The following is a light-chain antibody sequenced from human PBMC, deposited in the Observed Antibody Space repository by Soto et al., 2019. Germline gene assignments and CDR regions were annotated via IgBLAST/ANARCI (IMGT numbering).Light chain of an antibody. CDR1: QSILYSSNNKNF. Sequence: DIVLTQSPDSLAVSLGERATINCKSSQSILYSSNNKNFLAWYQQKSGQPPKMLIYWASTRESGVPDRFSGSESGTDFTLTISSLQAEDVAVYYCQQYYDTPVTFGQGKRLEIK. J-gene: IGKJ5*01. V-gene: IGKV4-1*01. CDR3: QQYYDTPVT. CDR2: WAS.